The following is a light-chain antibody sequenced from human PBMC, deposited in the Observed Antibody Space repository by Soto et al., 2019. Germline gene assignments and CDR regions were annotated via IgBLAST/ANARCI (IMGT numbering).Light chain of an antibody. V-gene: IGKV3-11*01. CDR2: DAS. Sequence: EIVLTQSPATLSLSPGERATLSCRASQSVSSSLAWYQQKPGQAPRLLIYDASNRATGIPARFSGSGSGTDFTLTISRLAPEDFAVYYCQQRTDWLTFGGGTTVEIK. CDR3: QQRTDWLT. CDR1: QSVSSS. J-gene: IGKJ4*01.